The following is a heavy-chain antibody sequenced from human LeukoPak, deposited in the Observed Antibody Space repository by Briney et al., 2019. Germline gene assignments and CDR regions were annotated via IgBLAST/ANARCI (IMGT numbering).Heavy chain of an antibody. CDR3: ARDNVF. Sequence: GRSLRLSCAASGFTFSSYALHWVRQAPGKGLEWVAVISYDGSNQYYADSVKGRFTISRDNSKNTLYLQMNSLRAEDSAVYYCARDNVFWGQGTLVTVSS. D-gene: IGHD3-10*01. V-gene: IGHV3-30-3*01. CDR2: ISYDGSNQ. J-gene: IGHJ4*02. CDR1: GFTFSSYA.